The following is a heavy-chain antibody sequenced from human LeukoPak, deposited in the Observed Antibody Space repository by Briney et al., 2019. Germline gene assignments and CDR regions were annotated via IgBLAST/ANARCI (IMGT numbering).Heavy chain of an antibody. V-gene: IGHV4-59*01. CDR3: ARDKGGSSWSSDAFDI. D-gene: IGHD6-13*01. J-gene: IGHJ3*02. CDR1: GGSFSGYY. CDR2: IYYSGST. Sequence: PSETLSLTCAVYGGSFSGYYWSWIRQPPGKGLEWIGYIYYSGSTNYNPSLKSRVTISVDTSKNQFSLKLSSVTAADTAVYYCARDKGGSSWSSDAFDIWGQGTMVTVSS.